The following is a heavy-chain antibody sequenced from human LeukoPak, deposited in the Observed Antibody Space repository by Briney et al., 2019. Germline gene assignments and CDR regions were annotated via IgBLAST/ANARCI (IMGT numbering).Heavy chain of an antibody. J-gene: IGHJ4*02. CDR2: LPPDELGI. CDR3: VGTIASRGSEY. Sequence: GGSLRLSCAVPGFTFSSYAMSWVRQAPGMGLVWVSRLPPDELGIIYADSVKGRFTVSRDNAKNTVYLQMNNLRVDDTAMYYCVGTIASRGSEYWGQGALVTVSS. CDR1: GFTFSSYA. V-gene: IGHV3-74*01. D-gene: IGHD6-6*01.